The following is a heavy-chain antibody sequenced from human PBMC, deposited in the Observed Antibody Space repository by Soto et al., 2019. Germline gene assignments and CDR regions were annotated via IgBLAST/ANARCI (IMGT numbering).Heavy chain of an antibody. Sequence: QVQLVESGGGVVQPGRSLRLSCAASEFTFSNYGMHWVRQAPGKGLEWVAVILNDGSNRYHADSVKDRFTISRDNSKNTLSFQMNSLRAEDTAVYYCARDDEYSGNGMDVWGQGTTVTVS. CDR3: ARDDEYSGNGMDV. J-gene: IGHJ6*02. CDR2: ILNDGSNR. D-gene: IGHD3-10*01. V-gene: IGHV3-33*01. CDR1: EFTFSNYG.